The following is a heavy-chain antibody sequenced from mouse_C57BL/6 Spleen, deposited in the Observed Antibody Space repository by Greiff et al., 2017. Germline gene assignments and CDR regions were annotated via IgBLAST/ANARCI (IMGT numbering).Heavy chain of an antibody. CDR1: GYTFTSYW. CDR3: ARGEGQLRPLSAY. CDR2: IDPSDSYT. V-gene: IGHV1-50*01. J-gene: IGHJ3*01. Sequence: QVQLQQPGAELVKPGASVKLSCKASGYTFTSYWMQWVKQRPGQGLEWIGEIDPSDSYTNYNQKFKGKATLTVDTSSSTAYMQLSSLTSEDSAVYYCARGEGQLRPLSAYWGQGTLVTVSA. D-gene: IGHD3-2*02.